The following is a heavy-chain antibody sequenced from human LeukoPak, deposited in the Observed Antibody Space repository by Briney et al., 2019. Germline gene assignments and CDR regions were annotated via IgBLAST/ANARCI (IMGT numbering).Heavy chain of an antibody. Sequence: GSLRLSCAASGFTFSTYWMSWVRQPPGKGLEWIGEIYHSGSTNYNPSLKSRVTISVDKSKNQFSLKLSSVTAADTAVYYCARDSDAAAGVGDAFDIWGQGTMVTVSS. D-gene: IGHD6-13*01. CDR2: IYHSGST. CDR3: ARDSDAAAGVGDAFDI. CDR1: GFTFSTYW. V-gene: IGHV4-4*02. J-gene: IGHJ3*02.